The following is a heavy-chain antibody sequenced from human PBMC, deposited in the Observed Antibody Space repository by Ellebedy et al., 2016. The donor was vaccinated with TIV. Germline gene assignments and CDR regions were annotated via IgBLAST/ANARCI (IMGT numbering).Heavy chain of an antibody. D-gene: IGHD2-2*01. Sequence: MPSETLSLTCTVSGGSIRNYYWTWIRQPPGKGLEWIGHMYYSGSSNYNPSLRIRVTMSIDTSKNQFSLKMSSVTAAYTAVYYCAASESADSDYWGPGTLVTVSS. CDR2: MYYSGSS. V-gene: IGHV4-59*01. CDR1: GGSIRNYY. CDR3: AASESADSDY. J-gene: IGHJ4*02.